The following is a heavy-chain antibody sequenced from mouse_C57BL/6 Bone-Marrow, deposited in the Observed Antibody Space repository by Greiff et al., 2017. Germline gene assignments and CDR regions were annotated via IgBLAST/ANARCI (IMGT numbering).Heavy chain of an antibody. CDR2: INPNYGTT. Sequence: VQLKQSGPELVKPGASVKISCKASGYSFTDYNMNWVKQSNGKSLEWIGVINPNYGTTSYNQKFKCKATLTVDQSSSTAYMQLNSLTSEDSAVYYCAIKEGQLGREQGYWYFDVWGTGTTVTVSS. CDR1: GYSFTDYN. J-gene: IGHJ1*03. CDR3: AIKEGQLGREQGYWYFDV. V-gene: IGHV1-39*01. D-gene: IGHD4-1*02.